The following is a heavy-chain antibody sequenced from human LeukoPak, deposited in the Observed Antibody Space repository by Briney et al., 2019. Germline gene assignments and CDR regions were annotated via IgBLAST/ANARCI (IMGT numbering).Heavy chain of an antibody. CDR2: IYYSGST. CDR3: ARVAGYPRRVYYYGMDV. Sequence: PSETLSLTRTVSGGSISSYYWSWIRQPPGKGLEWIGYIYYSGSTSYNPSLRSRVTISVDTSKNQFSLKLSSVTAADTAVYYCARVAGYPRRVYYYGMDVWGQGTTVTVSS. V-gene: IGHV4-59*01. CDR1: GGSISSYY. D-gene: IGHD3-9*01. J-gene: IGHJ6*02.